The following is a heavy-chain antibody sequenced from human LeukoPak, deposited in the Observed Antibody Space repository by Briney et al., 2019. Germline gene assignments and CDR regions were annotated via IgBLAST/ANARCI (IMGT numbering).Heavy chain of an antibody. J-gene: IGHJ3*02. V-gene: IGHV3-23*01. CDR2: ISGSGGSA. CDR3: AKDDAAGTTSDAFDI. CDR1: RFIFSSYA. Sequence: GGSLRLSCAASRFIFSSYAMSWVRPAPGKGLEWVSPISGSGGSAYYADSVKGRFTTSRDNSKNTLYLQMNSLRAEDTAVYYCAKDDAAGTTSDAFDIWGQGTMVTVSS. D-gene: IGHD1-1*01.